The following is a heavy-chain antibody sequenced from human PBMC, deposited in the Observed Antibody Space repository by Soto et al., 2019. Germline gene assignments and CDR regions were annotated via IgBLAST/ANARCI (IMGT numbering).Heavy chain of an antibody. CDR2: IIPIFGTA. CDR3: ASRGVPAATYYYHGMDV. J-gene: IGHJ6*02. Sequence: EASVKVSCKASGGTFSSYAISWVRQAPGQGLEWMGGIIPIFGTANYAQKFQGRVTITADESTSTAYMELSSLRSEDTAVYYCASRGVPAATYYYHGMDVWGQGTTVTVSS. V-gene: IGHV1-69*13. CDR1: GGTFSSYA. D-gene: IGHD2-2*01.